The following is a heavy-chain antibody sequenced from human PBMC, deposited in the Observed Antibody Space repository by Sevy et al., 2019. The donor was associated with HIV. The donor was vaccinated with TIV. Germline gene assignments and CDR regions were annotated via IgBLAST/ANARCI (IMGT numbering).Heavy chain of an antibody. CDR3: AREGSSLKTYYDILTGYYGRVNAFDI. CDR2: IYHSGST. J-gene: IGHJ3*02. V-gene: IGHV4-38-2*02. Sequence: SETLSLTCAVSGYSISSGYYWGWIQQPPGKGLEWIGSIYHSGSTYYNPSLKSRVTISVDTSKNQFSLKLSSVTAADTAVYYCAREGSSLKTYYDILTGYYGRVNAFDIWGQGTMVTVSS. CDR1: GYSISSGYY. D-gene: IGHD3-9*01.